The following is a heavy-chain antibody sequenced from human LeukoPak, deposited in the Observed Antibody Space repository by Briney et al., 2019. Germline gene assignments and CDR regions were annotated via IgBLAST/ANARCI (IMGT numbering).Heavy chain of an antibody. V-gene: IGHV3-30*19. CDR2: ISYDGSNK. D-gene: IGHD3-22*01. CDR3: ARPYYYDSMYYFDY. CDR1: GFTFSSYG. J-gene: IGHJ4*02. Sequence: GRSLRLSCAASGFTFSSYGMHWVRQAPGKGLEWVAVISYDGSNKYYADSVKGRFTISRDNSKNTLYLQMNSLRAEDTAVYYCARPYYYDSMYYFDYWGQGTLVTVSS.